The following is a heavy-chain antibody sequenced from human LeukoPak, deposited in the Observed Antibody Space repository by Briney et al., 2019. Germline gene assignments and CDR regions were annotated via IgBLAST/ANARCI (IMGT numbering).Heavy chain of an antibody. Sequence: SGGSLRLSCAASGFTFRSFDMHWVRQPTRQGLAWVSTIGTASDTYYPGSVEGRFTLSRDNAKNSLYLQMNSLTAGDTAVYYCARGPPRGKYYYMDVWGKGTTVTVSS. CDR2: IGTASDT. J-gene: IGHJ6*03. D-gene: IGHD1-1*01. CDR3: ARGPPRGKYYYMDV. V-gene: IGHV3-13*01. CDR1: GFTFRSFD.